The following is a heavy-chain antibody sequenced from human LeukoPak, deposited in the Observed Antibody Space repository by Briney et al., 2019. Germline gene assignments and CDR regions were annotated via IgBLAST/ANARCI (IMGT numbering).Heavy chain of an antibody. J-gene: IGHJ4*02. Sequence: SETLSLTCTVSGGSISSYYWSWIRQPPGKGLEWIGYIYYSGSTNYNPSLESRVTISVDTSKNQFSLKLSSVTAADTAVYYCASGISPRDGYNFDYWGQGTLVTVSS. CDR3: ASGISPRDGYNFDY. V-gene: IGHV4-59*01. CDR1: GGSISSYY. CDR2: IYYSGST. D-gene: IGHD5-24*01.